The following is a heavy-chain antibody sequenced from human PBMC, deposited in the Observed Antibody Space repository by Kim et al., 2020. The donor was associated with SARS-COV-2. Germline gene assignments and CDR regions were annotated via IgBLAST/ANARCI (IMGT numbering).Heavy chain of an antibody. Sequence: NYNPSLKSRVSISVDTSKRQFSLKLSSVTAADTAVYYCARLISTSGGYFDYWGQGTLVTVSS. V-gene: IGHV4-59*12. D-gene: IGHD3-22*01. CDR3: ARLISTSGGYFDY. J-gene: IGHJ4*02.